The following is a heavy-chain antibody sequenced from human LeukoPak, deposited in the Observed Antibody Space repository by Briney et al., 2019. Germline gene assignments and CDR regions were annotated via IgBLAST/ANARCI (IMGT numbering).Heavy chain of an antibody. CDR1: GYTFTSYG. CDR2: ISAYNGNT. V-gene: IGHV1-18*01. Sequence: ASVKVSCKASGYTFTSYGISWVRQAPGQGLEWMGWISAYNGNTNYAQKLQGRVTMTTDTSTSTAYMELRSLRSDDTAVYYCARIPTVVRVATFYAFDIWGQGTMVTVSS. CDR3: ARIPTVVRVATFYAFDI. J-gene: IGHJ3*02. D-gene: IGHD5-12*01.